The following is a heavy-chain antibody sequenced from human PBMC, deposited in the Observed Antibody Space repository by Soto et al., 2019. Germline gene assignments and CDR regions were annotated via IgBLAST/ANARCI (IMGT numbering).Heavy chain of an antibody. V-gene: IGHV1-69*01. D-gene: IGHD3-10*01. CDR3: ARGGRMGNWYFDL. CDR1: GGTFNNLA. J-gene: IGHJ2*01. Sequence: QVQLVQSGAEVKKPGSSVTLSCNAAGGTFNNLAVSWVRQAPGQGLEWMGEIIPMFGSTNYAQRFQGRVTITADESRSIAYMYLSSLRSDDTAIYYCARGGRMGNWYFDLWGRGTRVTVSS. CDR2: IIPMFGST.